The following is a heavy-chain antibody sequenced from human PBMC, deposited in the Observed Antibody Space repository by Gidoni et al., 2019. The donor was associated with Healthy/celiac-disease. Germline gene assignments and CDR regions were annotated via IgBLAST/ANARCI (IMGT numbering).Heavy chain of an antibody. CDR1: GFTFSSYS. CDR2: ISSSSSTI. CDR3: ALAGCSGGSCYSGGYYYYGMDV. V-gene: IGHV3-48*01. Sequence: EVQLVESGGGLVQPGGSLRLSCAASGFTFSSYSMNWVRQAPGKGLGGVSYISSSSSTIYYADSVKGRFTISRDNAKNSLYLQRNSLRAEDTAVYYCALAGCSGGSCYSGGYYYYGMDVWGQGTTVTVSS. J-gene: IGHJ6*02. D-gene: IGHD2-15*01.